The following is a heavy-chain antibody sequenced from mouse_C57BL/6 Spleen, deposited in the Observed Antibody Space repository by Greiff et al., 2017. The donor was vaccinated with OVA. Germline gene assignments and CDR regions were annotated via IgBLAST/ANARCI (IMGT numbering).Heavy chain of an antibody. Sequence: VKVVESGPGLVQPSQSLSITCTVSGFSLTSYGVHWVRQSPGKGLEWLGVIWSGGSTDYNAAFISRLSISKDNSKSQVFFKMNSLQADDTAIYYCASTSWDGYAMDYWGQGTSVTVSS. CDR1: GFSLTSYG. D-gene: IGHD4-1*01. J-gene: IGHJ4*01. CDR2: IWSGGST. CDR3: ASTSWDGYAMDY. V-gene: IGHV2-2*01.